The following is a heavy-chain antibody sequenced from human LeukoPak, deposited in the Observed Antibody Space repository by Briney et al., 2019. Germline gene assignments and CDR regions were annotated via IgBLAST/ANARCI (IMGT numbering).Heavy chain of an antibody. CDR1: GFTFDDYA. CDR3: AKLSSGWYAWADAFDI. D-gene: IGHD6-19*01. Sequence: HSGMSLRLSCAASGFTFDDYAMHWVPQAPGKGLEWVSGISWNSGSIGYADSVKGRFTISRDNAKNSLYLQMNSLRAEDTALYYCAKLSSGWYAWADAFDIWGQGTMVTVSS. J-gene: IGHJ3*02. CDR2: ISWNSGSI. V-gene: IGHV3-9*01.